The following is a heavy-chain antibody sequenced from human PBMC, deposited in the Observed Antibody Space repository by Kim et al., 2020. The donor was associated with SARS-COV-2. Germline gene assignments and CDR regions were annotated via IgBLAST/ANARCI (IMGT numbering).Heavy chain of an antibody. CDR1: GFTFSSYG. CDR3: AKDLSCSSTSCQYYYYYGMDV. J-gene: IGHJ6*02. V-gene: IGHV3-30*18. Sequence: GGSLRLSCAASGFTFSSYGMHWVRQAPGKGLEWVAVISYDGSNKYYADSVKGRFTISRDNSKNTLYLQMNSLRAEDTAVYYCAKDLSCSSTSCQYYYYYGMDVWGQGTTVTVSS. CDR2: ISYDGSNK. D-gene: IGHD2-2*01.